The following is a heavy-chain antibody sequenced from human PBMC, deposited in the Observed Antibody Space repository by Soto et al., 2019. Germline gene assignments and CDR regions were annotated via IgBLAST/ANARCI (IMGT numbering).Heavy chain of an antibody. V-gene: IGHV3-48*02. CDR3: ARGPITVEVGYYYYYYGMDV. J-gene: IGHJ6*02. Sequence: EVQLVESGGGLVQPGGSLRLSCAASGFTFSSYSMNWVRQAPGKGLEWVSYISSSSSTIYYADSVKGRFTISRDNAKNSLYLQMNSLRDEDTAVYYCARGPITVEVGYYYYYYGMDVWGQGTTVTVSS. D-gene: IGHD2-21*01. CDR2: ISSSSSTI. CDR1: GFTFSSYS.